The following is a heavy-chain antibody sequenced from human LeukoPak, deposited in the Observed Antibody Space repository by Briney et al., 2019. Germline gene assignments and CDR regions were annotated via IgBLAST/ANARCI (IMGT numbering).Heavy chain of an antibody. D-gene: IGHD6-13*01. CDR2: IYTSGST. J-gene: IGHJ6*02. CDR1: GGSISSYY. Sequence: SETLSLTCTVSGGSISSYYWSWIRQPAGKGLEWIGRIYTSGSTNYNPSLKSRVTMSVDTSKNQFSLKLSSVTAADTAVYYCARDRAAAGTTIYYYYGMDVWGQGTTVTVSS. CDR3: ARDRAAAGTTIYYYYGMDV. V-gene: IGHV4-4*07.